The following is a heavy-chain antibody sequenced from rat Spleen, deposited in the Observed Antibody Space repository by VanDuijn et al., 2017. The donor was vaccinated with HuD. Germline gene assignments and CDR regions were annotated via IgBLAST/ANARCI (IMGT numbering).Heavy chain of an antibody. Sequence: VQLQESGPGLVKPSQSLSLTCSVTGYSITSSYRWNWIRKFPGNKLECMGYINGGGSTNSNPSLKSRISITRDTSKNQFFLQVNSVTAEDTATYYCARKAIRGFDYWGQGVMVTVSS. CDR3: ARKAIRGFDY. V-gene: IGHV3-3*01. D-gene: IGHD4-3*01. CDR1: GYSITSSYR. CDR2: INGGGST. J-gene: IGHJ2*01.